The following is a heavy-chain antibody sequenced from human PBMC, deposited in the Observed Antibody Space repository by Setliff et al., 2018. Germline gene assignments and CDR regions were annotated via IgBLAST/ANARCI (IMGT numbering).Heavy chain of an antibody. V-gene: IGHV1-69*10. D-gene: IGHD3-22*01. CDR3: ARGLYYYDSSGYYSLGGMDV. J-gene: IGHJ6*02. CDR1: GYTFSSYA. CDR2: IIPILGIA. Sequence: SVKVSCKASGYTFSSYAISWVRQAPGQGLEWMGGIIPILGIANYAQKFQGRVTITADKSTSTAYMELSSLRSEDTAVYYCARGLYYYDSSGYYSLGGMDVWGQGTTVTVSS.